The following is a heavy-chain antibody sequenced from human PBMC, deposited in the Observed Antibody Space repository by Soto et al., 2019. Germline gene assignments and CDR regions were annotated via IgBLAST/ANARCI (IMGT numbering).Heavy chain of an antibody. Sequence: SETLSLTCPVAGGSISSRSYYWGWIRQPPGKGLEWIGSIYYSGSTYYNPSLKSRVTISVDTSKNQFSLKLSSVTAADTAVYYCARPSPRYCSGGSCLEFPDAFDIWGQGTMVT. D-gene: IGHD2-15*01. CDR2: IYYSGST. V-gene: IGHV4-39*01. CDR1: GGSISSRSYY. J-gene: IGHJ3*02. CDR3: ARPSPRYCSGGSCLEFPDAFDI.